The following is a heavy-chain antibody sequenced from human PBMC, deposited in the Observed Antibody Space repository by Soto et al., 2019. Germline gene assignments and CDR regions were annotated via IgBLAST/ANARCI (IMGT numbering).Heavy chain of an antibody. D-gene: IGHD6-13*01. CDR1: GYTFTSYA. J-gene: IGHJ4*02. Sequence: QVQLVQSGAEEKKPGASVKVSCKASGYTFTSYAMDWVRQAPGQRLEWMGWINAGNGNTKYSQKFQGRVTNNRDTSASTVYLELSSLRSEDTAVYYCARAPGGPGIAEYWGQGTLVTVSS. CDR3: ARAPGGPGIAEY. CDR2: INAGNGNT. V-gene: IGHV1-3*05.